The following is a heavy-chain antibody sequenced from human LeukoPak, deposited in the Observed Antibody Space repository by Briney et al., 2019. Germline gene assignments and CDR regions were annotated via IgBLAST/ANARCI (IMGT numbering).Heavy chain of an antibody. D-gene: IGHD3-22*01. CDR1: GYSFTNYW. CDR3: ARHRDSSGVRAFDI. J-gene: IGHJ3*02. V-gene: IGHV5-51*01. CDR2: IYPGDSDT. Sequence: GESLKISCKASGYSFTNYWIGWVRQMPGKGLEWMGIIYPGDSDTRYSPSFQGQVTISADKSINTAYLQWSSLKASDTAMYYCARHRDSSGVRAFDIWGQGTMVTVSS.